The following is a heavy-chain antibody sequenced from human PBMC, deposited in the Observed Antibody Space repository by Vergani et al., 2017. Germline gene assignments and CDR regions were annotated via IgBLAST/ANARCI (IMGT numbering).Heavy chain of an antibody. CDR1: GGSISSHY. D-gene: IGHD4-11*01. CDR2: INTSGST. CDR3: ARDYSNSPLDY. J-gene: IGHJ4*02. V-gene: IGHV4-4*07. Sequence: QVQLHESGPGVVKPSETLSLTCTVSGGSISSHYWSWIRQPAGKGLEWIGRINTSGSTIYNSSLKSRVTISIDRSNKQISLKLSPVTASDTAVYYCARDYSNSPLDYWGQGILVTVS.